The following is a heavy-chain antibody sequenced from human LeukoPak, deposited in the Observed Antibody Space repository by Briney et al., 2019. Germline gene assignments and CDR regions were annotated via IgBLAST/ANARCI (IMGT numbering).Heavy chain of an antibody. V-gene: IGHV3-21*01. CDR2: ISSDSSYI. D-gene: IGHD3-22*01. CDR1: RFTFSRYS. J-gene: IGHJ4*02. CDR3: ARDYYDSCGDSSPIDH. Sequence: NPGGSLRLSCAASRFTFSRYSMNWVRQAPGKGLEWVSSISSDSSYIHYADSVKGRFTISRDNAKNSLYLQMNSLRAEDTAVYHCARDYYDSCGDSSPIDHWGQGALVTVSS.